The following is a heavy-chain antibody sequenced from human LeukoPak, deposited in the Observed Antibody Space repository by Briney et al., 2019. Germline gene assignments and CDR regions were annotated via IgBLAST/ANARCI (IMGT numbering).Heavy chain of an antibody. CDR3: ARGELGDGYNRWYFDY. CDR1: GYSISSGYY. D-gene: IGHD5-24*01. CDR2: IYHSGST. J-gene: IGHJ4*02. V-gene: IGHV4-38-2*01. Sequence: SETLSLTCAVSGYSISSGYYWGWIRQPPGKGLEWIGSIYHSGSTYYNPSLKSRVTISVDTSKNQFSLKLSSVTAADTAVYYCARGELGDGYNRWYFDYWGQGTLVTVSS.